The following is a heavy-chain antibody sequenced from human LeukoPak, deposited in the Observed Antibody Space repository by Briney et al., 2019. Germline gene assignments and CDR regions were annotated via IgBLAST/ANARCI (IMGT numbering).Heavy chain of an antibody. CDR3: ARHPRQLVLDY. CDR1: GGSFSGYY. Sequence: EPSETLSLTCAVYGGSFSGYYWSWIRQPPGKGLEWIGETNHSGSTNYNPSLKSRVTISVDTSKNQFSLKLSSVTAADTAVYYCARHPRQLVLDYWGQGTLVTVSS. V-gene: IGHV4-34*01. CDR2: TNHSGST. J-gene: IGHJ4*02. D-gene: IGHD6-6*01.